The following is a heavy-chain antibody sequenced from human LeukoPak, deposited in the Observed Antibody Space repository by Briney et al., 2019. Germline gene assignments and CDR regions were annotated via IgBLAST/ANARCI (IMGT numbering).Heavy chain of an antibody. CDR2: INYSGST. Sequence: GSLRLSCAASGFTFSSYEMNWVRQPPGKGLEWIGEINYSGSTNYNPSLKSRVTISVDTSKNQFSLKLSSVTAADTAVYYCARVSEPSEDTAIGLGYYYYMDVWGKGTTVTVSS. CDR3: ARVSEPSEDTAIGLGYYYYMDV. CDR1: GFTFSSYE. J-gene: IGHJ6*03. V-gene: IGHV4-34*01. D-gene: IGHD5-18*01.